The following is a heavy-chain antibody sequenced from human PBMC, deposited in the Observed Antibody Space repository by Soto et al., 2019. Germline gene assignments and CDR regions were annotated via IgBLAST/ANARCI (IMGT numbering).Heavy chain of an antibody. CDR2: IYYSGST. CDR3: ARHVYGEYYFDY. D-gene: IGHD3-10*02. CDR1: GGSISSYY. Sequence: SETLSLTCTVSGGSISSYYWSWIRQPPGKGLEWIGYIYYSGSTNYNPSLKSRVTISVDTSKNQFSLKLSSVTAADTAVYYCARHVYGEYYFDYWGQGTLVTVSS. J-gene: IGHJ4*02. V-gene: IGHV4-59*08.